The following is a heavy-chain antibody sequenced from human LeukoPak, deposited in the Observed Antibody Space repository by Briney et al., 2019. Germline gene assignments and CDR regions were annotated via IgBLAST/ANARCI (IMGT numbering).Heavy chain of an antibody. V-gene: IGHV3-43*01. Sequence: PGGSLRLSCAASGFTFDDYAMHWVRQAPGKGLEWVSLISWDGGSTYYADSVKGRFTISRDNSKNSLYLQMNSLRTEDTALYYCAKAARAVAGEWWFDPWGQGTLVTVSS. CDR1: GFTFDDYA. J-gene: IGHJ5*02. CDR3: AKAARAVAGEWWFDP. CDR2: ISWDGGST. D-gene: IGHD6-19*01.